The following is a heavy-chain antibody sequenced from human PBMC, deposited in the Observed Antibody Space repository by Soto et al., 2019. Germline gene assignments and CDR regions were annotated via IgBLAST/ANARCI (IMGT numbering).Heavy chain of an antibody. D-gene: IGHD4-17*01. Sequence: QVQLVQSGAEVKKPGAPVKVCCKASGYTFTSYDLNWVRQATGQGLEYLGWMNPNRGNTGHVQRLQGRDTMTRDTSKSAVYMEPSSLRSEDSAAYFCAQCVKDGADSTWFDPWGQGTLVTVSS. J-gene: IGHJ5*02. CDR2: MNPNRGNT. V-gene: IGHV1-8*01. CDR3: AQCVKDGADSTWFDP. CDR1: GYTFTSYD.